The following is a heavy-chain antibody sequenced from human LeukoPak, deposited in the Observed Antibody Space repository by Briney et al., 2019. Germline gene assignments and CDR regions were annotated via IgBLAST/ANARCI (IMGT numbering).Heavy chain of an antibody. D-gene: IGHD3-22*01. J-gene: IGHJ4*02. Sequence: GGSLRLSCAASGFTFTNYAMTWVRLIPGRGLEWVSSISGGIGDTYYADAVKGRFTISRDTSKNTLYLQMNRLRAEDTAVYYCAKDHLPTLTSYYDSSGSYYFDFWGLGTLVTVS. CDR1: GFTFTNYA. CDR3: AKDHLPTLTSYYDSSGSYYFDF. CDR2: ISGGIGDT. V-gene: IGHV3-23*01.